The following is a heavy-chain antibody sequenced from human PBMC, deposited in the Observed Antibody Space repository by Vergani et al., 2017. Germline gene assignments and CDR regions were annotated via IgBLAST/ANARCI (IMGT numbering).Heavy chain of an antibody. CDR3: ARVVGDVLRFLWYYYIDV. Sequence: QVQLVQSGAEVKKPGSSVKVSCKASGGTFSSYAISWVRQAPGQGLEWMGGIIPIFGTANYAQKFQGRDTITADEPTSTAYMELSSLRSEDTAVNYCARVVGDVLRFLWYYYIDVWGKGTTVTVSS. CDR1: GGTFSSYA. J-gene: IGHJ6*03. V-gene: IGHV1-69*01. D-gene: IGHD3-3*01. CDR2: IIPIFGTA.